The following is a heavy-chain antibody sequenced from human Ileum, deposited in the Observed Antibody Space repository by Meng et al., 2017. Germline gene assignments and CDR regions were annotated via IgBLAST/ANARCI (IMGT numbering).Heavy chain of an antibody. V-gene: IGHV3-73*01. J-gene: IGHJ3*02. Sequence: GGSLRLSCAASGFTFSGSAMHWVRQASGKGLEWVGRIRSKANSYATAYAASVKGRFTISRDDSKNTAYLQMNSLKTEDTAVYYCTRHYDSSGYYWSPAFDIWGQGKMV. D-gene: IGHD3-22*01. CDR1: GFTFSGSA. CDR2: IRSKANSYAT. CDR3: TRHYDSSGYYWSPAFDI.